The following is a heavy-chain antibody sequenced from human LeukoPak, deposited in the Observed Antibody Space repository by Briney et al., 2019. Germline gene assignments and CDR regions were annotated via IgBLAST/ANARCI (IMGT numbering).Heavy chain of an antibody. D-gene: IGHD3-9*01. V-gene: IGHV4-59*01. CDR1: GGSITSSY. CDR2: IHYTGST. CDR3: ARGRYSAGDNWFDP. Sequence: SETLSLACTVSGGSITSSYWSWIRQSPGKGLEWIGYIHYTGSTNYNPSLKSRVTMLIDTSKNQFSLKLSSVTAADTAVYYCARGRYSAGDNWFDPWGQGTLVTVSS. J-gene: IGHJ5*02.